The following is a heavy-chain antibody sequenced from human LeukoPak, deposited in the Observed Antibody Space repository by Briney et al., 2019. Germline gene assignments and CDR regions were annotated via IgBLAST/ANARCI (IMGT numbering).Heavy chain of an antibody. D-gene: IGHD2-15*01. J-gene: IGHJ4*02. V-gene: IGHV3-23*01. CDR3: ANRYCSGGSCSSY. Sequence: GXALRLSCAASGVTXXNYAMSWGRQAPGKGLEWVSVIIVSGGTTYYAASVERRFTFSRDNSKTPLYLQMNRLKAEDTAVYYCANRYCSGGSCSSYWGQGTLVIVSS. CDR1: GVTXXNYA. CDR2: IIVSGGTT.